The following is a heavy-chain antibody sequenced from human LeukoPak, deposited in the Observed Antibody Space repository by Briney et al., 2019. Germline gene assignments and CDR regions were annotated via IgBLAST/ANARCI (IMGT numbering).Heavy chain of an antibody. CDR2: IYYSGSS. CDR1: GGSISSYY. D-gene: IGHD4-17*01. J-gene: IGHJ4*02. Sequence: SETLSLTCTVSGGSISSYYWSWIRQPPGRGLEWMGFIYYSGSSYYNPSLKSRVTMSVDTSKNQFSLKLTSVTAADTAFYYCAGADRHDYGEDYWGQGTLVTVSS. V-gene: IGHV4-59*04. CDR3: AGADRHDYGEDY.